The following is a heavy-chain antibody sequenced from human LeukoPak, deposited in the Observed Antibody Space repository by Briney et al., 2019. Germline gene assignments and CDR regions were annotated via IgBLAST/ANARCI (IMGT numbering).Heavy chain of an antibody. CDR1: GFTFSDYY. D-gene: IGHD3-16*02. Sequence: GRSLRLSCAASGFTFSDYYMSWIRQAPGKGLEWVLYISSSGSTIYYADSVKGRFTISRDNAKNSLYLQMNSLRAEDTAVYYCARAVDVMITFGGVIDSWGQGTLVTVSS. J-gene: IGHJ4*02. CDR3: ARAVDVMITFGGVIDS. CDR2: ISSSGSTI. V-gene: IGHV3-11*04.